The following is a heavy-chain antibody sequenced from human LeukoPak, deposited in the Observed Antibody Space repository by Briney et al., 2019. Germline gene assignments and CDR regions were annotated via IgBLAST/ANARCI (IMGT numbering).Heavy chain of an antibody. CDR2: INTNTGNP. CDR1: GYTFTSYA. CDR3: ATQFRSSGWYGYYYSYYYMDV. J-gene: IGHJ6*03. V-gene: IGHV7-4-1*02. D-gene: IGHD6-19*01. Sequence: ASVKVSCKVSGYTFTSYAMNWVRQAPGQGLEWMGWINTNTGNPTYAQGFTGRFVFSLDTSVSTAYLQISSLKAEDTAVYYCATQFRSSGWYGYYYSYYYMDVWGKGTTVTVSS.